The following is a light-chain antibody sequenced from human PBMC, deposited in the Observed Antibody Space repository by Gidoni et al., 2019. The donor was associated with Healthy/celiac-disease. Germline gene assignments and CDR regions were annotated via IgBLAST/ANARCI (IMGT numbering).Light chain of an antibody. CDR2: GAS. Sequence: IVLTQSPGTLSLPPGERATLSCRASQSVSSSYLAWYQQKPGQAPRLLIYGASSRATGIPDRFSGSGSGTDFTLTISRLEPEDFAVYYCQQYGSWWTFGQGTKVEIK. V-gene: IGKV3-20*01. CDR1: QSVSSSY. CDR3: QQYGSWWT. J-gene: IGKJ1*01.